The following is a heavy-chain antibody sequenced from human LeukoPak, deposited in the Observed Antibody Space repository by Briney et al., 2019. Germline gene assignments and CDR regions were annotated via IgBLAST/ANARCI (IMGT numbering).Heavy chain of an antibody. J-gene: IGHJ5*02. V-gene: IGHV1-18*01. CDR3: ARWGDSSGYYTDWFDP. Sequence: ASVKVSFKASGCTFTSYDISWVRQAPGQGLEWMGWISVYNGNTKYAQNLQGRVTMTTDTSTSTGYMELRSLRSEDTAVYYCARWGDSSGYYTDWFDPWGQGTLVTVSS. CDR2: ISVYNGNT. CDR1: GCTFTSYD. D-gene: IGHD3-22*01.